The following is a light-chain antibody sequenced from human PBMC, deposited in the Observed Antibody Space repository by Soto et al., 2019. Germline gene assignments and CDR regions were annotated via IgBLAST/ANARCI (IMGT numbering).Light chain of an antibody. J-gene: IGKJ1*01. CDR3: QLYNSYSEA. CDR2: KAS. CDR1: QTISSW. Sequence: DIKMTQSPSTLSGSVGDRVTITCRASQTISSWLAWYQQKPGKAPKLLIYKASNLKSGVPSMFSGSGSGTEFTLTISSLQPDDFATYYCQLYNSYSEAFGQGTKVDIK. V-gene: IGKV1-5*03.